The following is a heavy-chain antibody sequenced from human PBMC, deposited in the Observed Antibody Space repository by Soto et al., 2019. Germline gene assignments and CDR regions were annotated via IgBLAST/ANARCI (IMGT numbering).Heavy chain of an antibody. CDR3: AHIVVAGLGYYFDY. J-gene: IGHJ4*02. CDR1: GFSLSSTRMA. V-gene: IGHV2-5*02. Sequence: QITLKESGPTLVKPTQTLTLTCTFSGFSLSSTRMAVGWIRQPPGKALEWLALIYWDDDKRYRPFLKSSLTITKDTSKTQVVLTMSNMDPVDTARYYCAHIVVAGLGYYFDYWGQGTLFTVSS. CDR2: IYWDDDK. D-gene: IGHD6-19*01.